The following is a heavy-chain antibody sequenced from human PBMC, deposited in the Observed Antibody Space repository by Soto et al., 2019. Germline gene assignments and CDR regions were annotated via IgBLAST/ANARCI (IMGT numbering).Heavy chain of an antibody. CDR3: ATSFGSGSRAFDY. V-gene: IGHV1-69*02. CDR1: GDTFNFYT. CDR2: FNPILSFS. Sequence: QVQLVQSGAEVKKPGSSVKVSCKASGDTFNFYTINWVRQAPGLGLEWMGRFNPILSFSNSALKFQGRVTXTXDXXTSTAYMVQSSLRSEDTAIYYCATSFGSGSRAFDYWGPGALVTVSS. J-gene: IGHJ4*02. D-gene: IGHD3-10*01.